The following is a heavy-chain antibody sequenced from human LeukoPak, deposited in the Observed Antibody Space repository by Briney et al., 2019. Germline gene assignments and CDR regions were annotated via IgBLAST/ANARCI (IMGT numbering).Heavy chain of an antibody. D-gene: IGHD3-22*01. CDR3: ARDDYDSSGYYYGLYYYGMDV. J-gene: IGHJ6*02. V-gene: IGHV1-69*13. CDR2: IIPIFGTA. CDR1: GGTFSSYA. Sequence: ASVKVSCKASGGTFSSYAISWVRQAPGQGLEWMGGIIPIFGTANYAQKFQGRVTITADESTSTAYMELSSLRSEDTAVYYCARDDYDSSGYYYGLYYYGMDVWGQGTTVTVSS.